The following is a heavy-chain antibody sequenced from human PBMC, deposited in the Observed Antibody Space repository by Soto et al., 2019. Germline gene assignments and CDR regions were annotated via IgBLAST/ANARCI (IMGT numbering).Heavy chain of an antibody. CDR3: ASTASGSLP. CDR1: GFTFSSYG. J-gene: IGHJ4*02. V-gene: IGHV3-30*03. Sequence: GGSLRLSCAASGFTFSSYGMHWVRQAPGKGLEWVAVISYDGSNKYYADSVKGRFPISRDNSKNTLYLQMNSLRAEDTAVYYCASTASGSLPWGQGTLVTVSS. CDR2: ISYDGSNK. D-gene: IGHD1-26*01.